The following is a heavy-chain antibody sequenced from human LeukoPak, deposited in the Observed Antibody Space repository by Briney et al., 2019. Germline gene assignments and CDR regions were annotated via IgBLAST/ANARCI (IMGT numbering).Heavy chain of an antibody. J-gene: IGHJ4*02. D-gene: IGHD1-14*01. Sequence: ASVKVSCKASGYTFNNHYMYWVRQAPGQGLEWMGVINPSGGSTSYAQKFQGRVTMTRNTSIGTAYMELSSLRSEDTAIYYCVRVPPGTTIYAYWGQGTLVTVSS. CDR3: VRVPPGTTIYAY. V-gene: IGHV1-46*02. CDR2: INPSGGST. CDR1: GYTFNNHY.